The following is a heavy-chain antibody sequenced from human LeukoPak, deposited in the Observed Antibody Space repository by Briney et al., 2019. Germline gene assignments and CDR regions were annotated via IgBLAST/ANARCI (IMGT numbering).Heavy chain of an antibody. Sequence: GRSLRLSCAASGFTFSSYAMSWVRQAPGKGLEWVSAIHPSGSTYYADSVKGRFTISSDNSKNTLYLQMNSLRAEDTAVYYCAKGYSSSWYYFDYWGQGTLVTVSS. V-gene: IGHV3-23*01. D-gene: IGHD6-13*01. CDR2: IHPSGST. J-gene: IGHJ4*02. CDR1: GFTFSSYA. CDR3: AKGYSSSWYYFDY.